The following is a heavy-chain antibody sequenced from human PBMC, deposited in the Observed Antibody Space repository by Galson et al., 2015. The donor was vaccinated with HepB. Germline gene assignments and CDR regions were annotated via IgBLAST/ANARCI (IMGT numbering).Heavy chain of an antibody. Sequence: ETLSLTCAVYGGSFSGYYWSWIRQPPGKGLEWIGEINHSGSTNYNPSLKSRVTISVDTSKNQFSLKLSSVTAADTAVYYCAKSNYYYYGMDVWGQGTTVTVSS. CDR3: AKSNYYYYGMDV. J-gene: IGHJ6*02. V-gene: IGHV4-34*01. CDR2: INHSGST. CDR1: GGSFSGYY.